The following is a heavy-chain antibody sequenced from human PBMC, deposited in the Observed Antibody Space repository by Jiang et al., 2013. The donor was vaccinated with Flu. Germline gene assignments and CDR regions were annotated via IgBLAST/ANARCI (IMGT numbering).Heavy chain of an antibody. CDR3: AGTEYTTGRYGVGFDY. D-gene: IGHD1-26*01. Sequence: GPGLVKPSETLSLTCTVSDGSINNFLYQWGWIRQPPGKGLEWIGSLYSRGSTYYNPSLKSRVTISGDTSKNQFSLKVTSVTAADTAMYYCAGTEYTTGRYGVGFDYWGQGTLVTVSS. CDR1: DGSINNFLYQ. CDR2: LYSRGST. V-gene: IGHV4-39*01. J-gene: IGHJ4*02.